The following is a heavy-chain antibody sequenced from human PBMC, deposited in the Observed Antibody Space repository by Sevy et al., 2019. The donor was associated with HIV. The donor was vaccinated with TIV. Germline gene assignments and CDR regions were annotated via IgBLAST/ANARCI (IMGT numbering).Heavy chain of an antibody. V-gene: IGHV1-69*13. CDR2: IIPIFGTA. J-gene: IGHJ6*02. CDR1: GGTFSSYA. CDR3: ARGHTAMVTDYYYYGMDV. Sequence: ASVKDSCKASGGTFSSYAISWVRQAPGQGLEWMGGIIPIFGTANYAQKFQGRVTITADESTSTAYMELSSLRSEDTAVYYCARGHTAMVTDYYYYGMDVWGQGTTVTVSS. D-gene: IGHD5-18*01.